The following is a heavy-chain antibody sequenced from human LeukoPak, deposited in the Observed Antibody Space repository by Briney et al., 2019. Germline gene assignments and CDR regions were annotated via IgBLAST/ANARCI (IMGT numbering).Heavy chain of an antibody. V-gene: IGHV1-24*01. Sequence: ASVKVSCKVSGYTLTELSMHWVRQAPGKGLEWMGGFDPEDGETIYAQKFQGRVTMTTDTSTSTAYMELRSLRSDDTAVFYCARDRAYDILTGYYGTQSEMYYFDSWGQGTLVTVSS. CDR1: GYTLTELS. CDR2: FDPEDGET. D-gene: IGHD3-9*01. CDR3: ARDRAYDILTGYYGTQSEMYYFDS. J-gene: IGHJ4*02.